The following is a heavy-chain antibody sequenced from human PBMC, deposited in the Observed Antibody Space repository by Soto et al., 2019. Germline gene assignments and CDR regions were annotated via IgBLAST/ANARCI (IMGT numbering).Heavy chain of an antibody. J-gene: IGHJ6*02. CDR3: ARGLRYFPTTYGMDV. CDR2: INPNSGGT. D-gene: IGHD3-9*01. V-gene: IGHV1-2*04. CDR1: GYTFTGYY. Sequence: GASVKVSCKASGYTFTGYYMHWVRQAPGQGLEWMGWINPNSGGTNYAQKFQGWVTMTRDTSISTAYMELSRLRSDDTAVYYCARGLRYFPTTYGMDVWGQGTTVTVSS.